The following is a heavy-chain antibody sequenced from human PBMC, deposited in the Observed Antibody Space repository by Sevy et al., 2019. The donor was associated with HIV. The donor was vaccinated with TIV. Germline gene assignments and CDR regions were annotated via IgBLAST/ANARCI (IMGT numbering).Heavy chain of an antibody. CDR3: ARLVSCGGDCYYLDS. D-gene: IGHD2-21*02. Sequence: GGSLRLSCVASGFSFSNYDMHWVRQAPGKGLDWVAVISHDERYKNYAESVKVRFTISRDNFKNTLFLQMDSLRPEDTAVYFCARLVSCGGDCYYLDSWDQGALVTVSS. J-gene: IGHJ4*02. CDR1: GFSFSNYD. V-gene: IGHV3-30*01. CDR2: ISHDERYK.